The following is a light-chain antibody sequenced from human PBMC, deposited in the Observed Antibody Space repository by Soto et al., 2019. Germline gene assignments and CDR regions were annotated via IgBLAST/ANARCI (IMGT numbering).Light chain of an antibody. Sequence: EIVLTQSPGTLSLSPGERATLSCRASQSVGSRFLAWCQQKPGQAPRLLIYGASNRATGIPDRFSGSGSGTDFTLTISRLEPEDFAVYYCQQRSNWPLLTFGGGTKVDIK. CDR2: GAS. CDR1: QSVGSRF. J-gene: IGKJ4*01. CDR3: QQRSNWPLLT. V-gene: IGKV3D-20*02.